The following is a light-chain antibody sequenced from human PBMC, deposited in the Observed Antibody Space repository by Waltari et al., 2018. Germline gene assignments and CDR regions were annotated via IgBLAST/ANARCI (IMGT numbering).Light chain of an antibody. Sequence: ELLLTQSPGTLSLSPGERATLSCRASQSVSKYLAWYQQRPGQAPRLLIYAASTRATGIPDRFSGSGYGTDFSLIISRLEPEDFAVYYCQNHERLPATFGQGTKVEIK. J-gene: IGKJ1*01. CDR1: QSVSKY. CDR2: AAS. V-gene: IGKV3-20*01. CDR3: QNHERLPAT.